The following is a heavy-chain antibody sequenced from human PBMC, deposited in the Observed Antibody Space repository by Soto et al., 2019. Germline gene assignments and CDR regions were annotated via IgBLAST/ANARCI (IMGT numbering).Heavy chain of an antibody. CDR2: ISYDGSNK. Sequence: QVQLVESGGGVVQPGRSLRLSCAASGFTFSSYAMHWVRQAPGKGLEWVAVISYDGSNKYYADSVKGRFTISRDNSKNTLYLQMDSLSDEATAVYYCGIDLAPWWKLPGYYFDYWGQGTLVTVSS. CDR3: GIDLAPWWKLPGYYFDY. D-gene: IGHD2-15*01. J-gene: IGHJ4*02. V-gene: IGHV3-30-3*01. CDR1: GFTFSSYA.